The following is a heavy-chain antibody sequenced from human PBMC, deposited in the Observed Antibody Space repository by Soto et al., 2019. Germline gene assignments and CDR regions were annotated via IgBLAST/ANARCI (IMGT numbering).Heavy chain of an antibody. D-gene: IGHD2-2*02. J-gene: IGHJ4*02. Sequence: LGLSCAASGFTFSNAWMSWVRQAPGKGLEWVGRIKSKTDGGTTDYAAPVKGRFTISRDDSKNTLYLQMNSLKTEDTAVYYCTTLYCTSTTCYKRYFDYWGQGTLVTVSS. V-gene: IGHV3-15*01. CDR1: GFTFSNAW. CDR3: TTLYCTSTTCYKRYFDY. CDR2: IKSKTDGGTT.